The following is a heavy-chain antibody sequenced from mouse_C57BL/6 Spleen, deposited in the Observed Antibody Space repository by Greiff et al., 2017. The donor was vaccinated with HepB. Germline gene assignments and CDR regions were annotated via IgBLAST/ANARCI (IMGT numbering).Heavy chain of an antibody. CDR1: GFTFSSYT. V-gene: IGHV5-9*01. Sequence: EVHLVESGGGLVKPGGSLKLSCAASGFTFSSYTMSWVRQTPEKRLEWVATISGGGGNTYYPDSVKGRFTISRDNAKNTLYLQMSSLRSEDTALYYCARHNYYGGGFAYWGQGTLVTVSA. CDR2: ISGGGGNT. D-gene: IGHD1-1*01. J-gene: IGHJ3*01. CDR3: ARHNYYGGGFAY.